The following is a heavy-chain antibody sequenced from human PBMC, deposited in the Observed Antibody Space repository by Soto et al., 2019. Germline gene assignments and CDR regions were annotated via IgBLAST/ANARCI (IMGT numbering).Heavy chain of an antibody. D-gene: IGHD3-10*01. Sequence: QVQLQESGPGLVKPSETLSLSCTVSGGSISSYYWSWFRQSPGKRMEWIGYVHQSWGSSYNPSLQSRVVISLDTAMSHFALKVTSVTATDTAVYYCARQGFGPLHGLVDVRGQGPTVTVSS. CDR2: VHQSWGS. CDR3: ARQGFGPLHGLVDV. V-gene: IGHV4-59*08. J-gene: IGHJ6*02. CDR1: GGSISSYY.